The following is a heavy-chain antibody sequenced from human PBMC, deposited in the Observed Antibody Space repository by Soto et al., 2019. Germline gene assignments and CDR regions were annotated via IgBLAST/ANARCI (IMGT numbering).Heavy chain of an antibody. Sequence: QVQLVQSGAEVKKPGSSVKVSCKASGGTFSSYTISWVRQAPGQGLEWMGRIIPILGIANYAQKFQGRVTITADKATSTAYMELSSLRSKDTAVYYCAIVPPTTVTTHWYFDLWGRGTLVTVSS. D-gene: IGHD4-17*01. CDR1: GGTFSSYT. V-gene: IGHV1-69*02. J-gene: IGHJ2*01. CDR3: AIVPPTTVTTHWYFDL. CDR2: IIPILGIA.